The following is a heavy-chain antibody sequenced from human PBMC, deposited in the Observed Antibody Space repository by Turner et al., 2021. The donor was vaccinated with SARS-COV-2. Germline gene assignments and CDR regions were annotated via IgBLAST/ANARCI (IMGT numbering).Heavy chain of an antibody. J-gene: IGHJ6*03. Sequence: EVQLVVSGGGLVEPGGSLRVSCAASGFTFRTTWMTWVRQAPGKGLEWVGRIKSKSDGGTVDYAAPVKGRFTISRDDSEDTLYMQMNSLKTEDTAVYYCATANKFYDYMDVWGEGATVTVSS. V-gene: IGHV3-15*01. CDR3: ATANKFYDYMDV. CDR1: GFTFRTTW. CDR2: IKSKSDGGTV.